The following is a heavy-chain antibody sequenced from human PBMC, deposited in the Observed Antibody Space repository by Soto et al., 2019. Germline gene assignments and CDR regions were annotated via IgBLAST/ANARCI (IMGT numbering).Heavy chain of an antibody. V-gene: IGHV1-69*13. Sequence: GASVKVCCKASGVTFSSYAISWVRQAPGQGLEWMGGIIPIFGTANYAQKFQGRVTITADESTSTAYMELSSLRSEDTAVYYCASRLAAAGTFYYGMDVWGQGTTVTVSS. CDR1: GVTFSSYA. J-gene: IGHJ6*02. CDR3: ASRLAAAGTFYYGMDV. D-gene: IGHD6-13*01. CDR2: IIPIFGTA.